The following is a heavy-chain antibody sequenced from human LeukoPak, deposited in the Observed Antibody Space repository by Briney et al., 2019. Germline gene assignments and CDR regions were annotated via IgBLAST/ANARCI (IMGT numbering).Heavy chain of an antibody. V-gene: IGHV4-59*12. D-gene: IGHD4-17*01. CDR2: IYYRGST. CDR3: ASYGARDAFDI. Sequence: SETLSLTCTVSGDSISGFYWNWIRQPPGKGLEWIGYIYYRGSTNYNPSLKSRVTISLDTSKNQFSLKLSSVTAADTAVYYCASYGARDAFDIWGQGTMVTVSS. CDR1: GDSISGFY. J-gene: IGHJ3*02.